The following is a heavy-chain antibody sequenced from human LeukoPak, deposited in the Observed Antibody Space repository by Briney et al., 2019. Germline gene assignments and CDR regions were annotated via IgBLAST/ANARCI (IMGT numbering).Heavy chain of an antibody. CDR3: AKCLNYYDSSGHFDY. J-gene: IGHJ4*02. CDR1: GFTFSSYG. CDR2: IRYDGNNK. V-gene: IGHV3-30*02. D-gene: IGHD3-22*01. Sequence: PGGSLRLSCAASGFTFSSYGMHWVRQAPGKGLEWVAFIRYDGNNKYYADSVKGRFTISRDNSKLYVQMNSLRAEDTAVYYCAKCLNYYDSSGHFDYWGQGTLVTVSS.